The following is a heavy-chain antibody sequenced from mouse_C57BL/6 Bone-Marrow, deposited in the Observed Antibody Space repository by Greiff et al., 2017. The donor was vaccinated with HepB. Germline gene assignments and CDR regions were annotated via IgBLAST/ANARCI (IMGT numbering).Heavy chain of an antibody. CDR3: ARGGYYSNYGSMDY. J-gene: IGHJ4*01. V-gene: IGHV1-4*01. Sequence: VMLVESGAELARPGASVKMSCKASGYTFTSYTMHWVKQRPGQGLEWIGYINPSSGYTKYNQKFKDKATLTADKSSSTAYMQLSSLTSEDSAVYYCARGGYYSNYGSMDYWGQGTSVTVSS. CDR1: GYTFTSYT. D-gene: IGHD2-5*01. CDR2: INPSSGYT.